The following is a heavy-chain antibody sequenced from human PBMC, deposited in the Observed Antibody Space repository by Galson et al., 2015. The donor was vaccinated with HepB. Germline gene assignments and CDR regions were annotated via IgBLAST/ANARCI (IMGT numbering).Heavy chain of an antibody. J-gene: IGHJ6*03. CDR2: ISSDANVK. CDR3: ARRQQVLSPQFHFYYYLDV. D-gene: IGHD6-13*01. CDR1: GFIFSGYT. V-gene: IGHV3-30*04. Sequence: SLRLSCAASGFIFSGYTMHWVRQAPGKGLEWVAVISSDANVKYYADSVKGRFTISRDNSKNTMYLQMSGLRTADTAVYYCARRQQVLSPQFHFYYYLDVWGQGTTVTVSS.